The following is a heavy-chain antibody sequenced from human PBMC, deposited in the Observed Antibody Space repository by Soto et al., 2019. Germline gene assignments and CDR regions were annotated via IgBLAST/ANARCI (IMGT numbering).Heavy chain of an antibody. J-gene: IGHJ4*02. CDR3: ARDCIFGDSSPTYFAF. CDR1: GFTFSNYW. V-gene: IGHV3-7*01. D-gene: IGHD3-3*01. CDR2: IKHDGSET. Sequence: EVQLVESGGGLVQPGISLRLSCAASGFTFSNYWMSWVRQAPGKGPEWVANIKHDGSETYYVDSLKGRFTISRDNAKNSLYLQMNSLRVEDTAVYYCARDCIFGDSSPTYFAFWGQGTLVTVPS.